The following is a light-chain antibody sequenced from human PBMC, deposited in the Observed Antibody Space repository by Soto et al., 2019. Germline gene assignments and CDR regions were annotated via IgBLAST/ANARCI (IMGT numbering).Light chain of an antibody. CDR1: SSDVGGYDF. CDR3: SSHAGSSLPVA. Sequence: QSVLTQPPSASGSPGQSVTISCTGASSDVGGYDFVSWYQQHPGKAPKLMIYDVTKRPSGVPDRFSGSKSGNTASLTVSGLQADDEADYYCSSHAGSSLPVAFGGGTKVTVL. V-gene: IGLV2-8*01. J-gene: IGLJ2*01. CDR2: DVT.